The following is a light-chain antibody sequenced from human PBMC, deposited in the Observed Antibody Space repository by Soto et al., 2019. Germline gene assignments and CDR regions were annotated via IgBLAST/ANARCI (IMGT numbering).Light chain of an antibody. Sequence: EIVLTQSPGTLSLSPGERATLSCRASQSVSSSYLAWYQQKPGQAPSLVIYGASRRATGLPDRFSGSGSGTDFTHTVSRLEPEDYAVYFCHQYGSSVAFGGGTKVEIK. CDR2: GAS. V-gene: IGKV3-20*01. CDR1: QSVSSSY. J-gene: IGKJ4*01. CDR3: HQYGSSVA.